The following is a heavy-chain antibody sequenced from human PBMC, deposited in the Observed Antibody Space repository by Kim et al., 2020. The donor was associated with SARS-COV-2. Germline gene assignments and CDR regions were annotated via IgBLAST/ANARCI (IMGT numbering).Heavy chain of an antibody. CDR3: ARGNGDYQYYFDY. D-gene: IGHD4-17*01. V-gene: IGHV4-31*03. Sequence: SETLSLTCTVSGGSIRGTYYWGWVRQYPGGGLEWIGYIFYIGSAYYSPSLKSRVIISVDPSKNQFSLKLTSVTAADAAVYFCARGNGDYQYYFDYWGQEVLSPSPQ. J-gene: IGHJ4*02. CDR1: GGSIRGTYY. CDR2: IFYIGSA.